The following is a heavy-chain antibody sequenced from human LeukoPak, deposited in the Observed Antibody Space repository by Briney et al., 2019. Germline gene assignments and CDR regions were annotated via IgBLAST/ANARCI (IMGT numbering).Heavy chain of an antibody. D-gene: IGHD3-10*01. V-gene: IGHV4-31*03. CDR1: GVSISSGGYY. CDR3: ARGSMVRGAKSPEYYYYGMDV. Sequence: SETLSLTCTVSGVSISSGGYYWSWIRQHPGKGLEWIGYIYYSGSTYYNPPLKSRVTISVDTSKNQFSLKLSSVTAADTAVYYCARGSMVRGAKSPEYYYYGMDVWGQGTTVTVSS. CDR2: IYYSGST. J-gene: IGHJ6*02.